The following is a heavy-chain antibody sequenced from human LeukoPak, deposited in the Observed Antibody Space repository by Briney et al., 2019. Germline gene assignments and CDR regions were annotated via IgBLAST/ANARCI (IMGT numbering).Heavy chain of an antibody. V-gene: IGHV3-23*01. CDR2: ISGSGGST. D-gene: IGHD1-26*01. CDR1: GFTFSSYA. J-gene: IGHJ4*02. CDR3: AKDDMWELAYYFDY. Sequence: PGGSLRLSCAASGFTFSSYAMSWVRQAPGKGLEWVSAISGSGGSTYYADSVKGRFTISRDNSKNTLYRQMNSLRAEDTAVYYCAKDDMWELAYYFDYWGQGTLVTVSS.